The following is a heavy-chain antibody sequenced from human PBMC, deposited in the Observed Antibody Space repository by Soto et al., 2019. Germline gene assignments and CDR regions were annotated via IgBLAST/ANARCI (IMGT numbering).Heavy chain of an antibody. CDR2: FDPEGGET. J-gene: IGHJ4*02. CDR1: GYTLTELS. CDR3: ATSLSKSRRFVRNFDY. D-gene: IGHD3-10*02. V-gene: IGHV1-24*01. Sequence: ASVKVSCKVSGYTLTELSMHWVRQAPGKGLEWMGGFDPEGGETIYAQKFQGRVTMTEDTSTDTAYMELSSLRSEDTAVYYCATSLSKSRRFVRNFDYWGQGTLVTVSS.